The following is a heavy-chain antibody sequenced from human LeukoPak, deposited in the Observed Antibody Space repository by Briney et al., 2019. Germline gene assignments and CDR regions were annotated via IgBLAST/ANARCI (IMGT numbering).Heavy chain of an antibody. D-gene: IGHD2-2*02. V-gene: IGHV3-30*18. CDR1: GFTFSSYG. CDR2: ISYDGSNK. J-gene: IGHJ4*02. Sequence: GGSLRLSCAASGFTFSSYGMHWVRQAPGKGLEWVAVISYDGSNKYYADSVKGRFTISRDNSKNTLYLQMNSLRAEDTAVYYCAKDPVPGYCSSTSCYTYYFDYWGQGTLVTVSS. CDR3: AKDPVPGYCSSTSCYTYYFDY.